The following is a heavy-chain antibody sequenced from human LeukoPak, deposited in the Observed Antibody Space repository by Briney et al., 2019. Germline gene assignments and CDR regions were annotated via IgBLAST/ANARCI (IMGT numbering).Heavy chain of an antibody. J-gene: IGHJ6*04. CDR1: EFSVKYNY. CDR2: LYSAGST. V-gene: IGHV3-53*01. D-gene: IGHD3-3*01. CDR3: ANYDFWSDYKVDV. Sequence: GGSLRLSCAASEFSVKYNYMTWVRQAPGKGLEWVSLLYSAGSTNYADSVKGRFTISRDDSKNTVYLQMNSLRAEDTAVYYCANYDFWSDYKVDVWGKGTTVTVSS.